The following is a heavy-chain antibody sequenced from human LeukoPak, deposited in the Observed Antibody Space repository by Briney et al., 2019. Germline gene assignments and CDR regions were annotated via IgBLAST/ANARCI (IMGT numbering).Heavy chain of an antibody. Sequence: PSETLSLTCSVSGGSISSSSSYWGWIRQPPGKGLEWIGSIYYSGSSFDNPALKSRVTISVDTSKNQFSLKLSSVTAADTAVYYCARGGVIVGFDYFDYWGQGTLVTVSS. CDR1: GGSISSSSSY. CDR3: ARGGVIVGFDYFDY. D-gene: IGHD3-16*02. CDR2: IYYSGSS. J-gene: IGHJ4*02. V-gene: IGHV4-39*01.